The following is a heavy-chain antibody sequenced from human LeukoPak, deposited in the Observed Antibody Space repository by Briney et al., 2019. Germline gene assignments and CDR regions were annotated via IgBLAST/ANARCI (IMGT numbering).Heavy chain of an antibody. V-gene: IGHV1-69*13. J-gene: IGHJ2*01. D-gene: IGHD6-13*01. CDR2: IIPIFGTA. Sequence: GASVKVSCKASGGTFSSYAINWVRQAPGQGLEWMGGIIPIFGTANYAQKFQGRVTITADESTSTAYMELSSLRSEDTAVYYCAREPYSSSWYKARYFDLWGRGTLVTVSS. CDR3: AREPYSSSWYKARYFDL. CDR1: GGTFSSYA.